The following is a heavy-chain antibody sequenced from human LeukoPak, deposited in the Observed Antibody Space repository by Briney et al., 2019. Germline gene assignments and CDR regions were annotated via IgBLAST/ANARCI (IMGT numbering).Heavy chain of an antibody. CDR3: ARVTMILASLGSFDD. CDR2: IYSGGST. J-gene: IGHJ1*01. D-gene: IGHD3-22*01. V-gene: IGHV3-66*01. Sequence: GAALILSSAAAGFTVSSNYIRWGRQPPREGLWMVSVIYSGGSTNYAETVKGRFTITTDNSKNTLYLQMNSLRAEDTAVYYCARVTMILASLGSFDDWGQGTLVTVSS. CDR1: GFTVSSNY.